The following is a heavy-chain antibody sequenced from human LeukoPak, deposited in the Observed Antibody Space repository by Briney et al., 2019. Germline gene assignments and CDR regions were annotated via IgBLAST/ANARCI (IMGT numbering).Heavy chain of an antibody. Sequence: GGSLRLSCAASGFTFSSYSMNWVRQAPGKGLEWVSYISSSSSTIYYADSVKGRFTISRDNAKNSLYLQMNSLRAEDTAVYYCARVRELGKGITIFGVDRKKAPMDVWGKGTTVTVSS. CDR2: ISSSSSTI. D-gene: IGHD3-3*01. V-gene: IGHV3-48*04. J-gene: IGHJ6*04. CDR1: GFTFSSYS. CDR3: ARVRELGKGITIFGVDRKKAPMDV.